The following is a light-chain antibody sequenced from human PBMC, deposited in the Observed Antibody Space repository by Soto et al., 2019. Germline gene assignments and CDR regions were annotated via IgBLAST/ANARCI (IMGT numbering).Light chain of an antibody. CDR1: QSVSSN. CDR2: GAS. J-gene: IGKJ1*01. V-gene: IGKV3-15*01. CDR3: QQYGSSPPWT. Sequence: EIVMTQSPATLSVSPGERATLSCRASQSVSSNLAWYQQKPGQAPRLLIYGASTRATGIPARFSGSGSGTGFTLTISRLEPEDFAVYYCQQYGSSPPWTFGQGTKVDIK.